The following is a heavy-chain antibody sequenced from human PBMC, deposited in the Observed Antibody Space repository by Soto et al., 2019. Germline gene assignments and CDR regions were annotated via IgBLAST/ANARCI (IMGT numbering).Heavy chain of an antibody. V-gene: IGHV1-69*05. CDR3: ARDLVNGVAGAS. Sequence: SVKVSCKASGGTFSTNTISWVRQAPGQGLEWMGGIMPIFGSANYAQKFQGRVTMTRDTSISTAYMELSRLRSDDTAVYYCARDLVNGVAGASWGQGTLVTSPQ. J-gene: IGHJ5*02. D-gene: IGHD2-8*01. CDR1: GGTFSTNT. CDR2: IMPIFGSA.